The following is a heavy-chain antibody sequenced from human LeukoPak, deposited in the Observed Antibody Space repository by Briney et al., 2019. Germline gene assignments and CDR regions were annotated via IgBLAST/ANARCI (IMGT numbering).Heavy chain of an antibody. D-gene: IGHD5-24*01. CDR1: GYTFTSYD. CDR2: MNTNTGNT. V-gene: IGHV1-8*01. CDR3: ARGGRRWLERNYYMDV. J-gene: IGHJ6*03. Sequence: ASVKVSCKASGYTFTSYDINWVRQATGQGLEWKGWMNTNTGNTGYAQKFQGRVTMTRNTSISTAYMELSSLRSEDTAVYYCARGGRRWLERNYYMDVWGKGTTVTISS.